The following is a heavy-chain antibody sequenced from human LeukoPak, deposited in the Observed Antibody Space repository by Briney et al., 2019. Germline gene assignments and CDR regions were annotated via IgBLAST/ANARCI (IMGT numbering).Heavy chain of an antibody. Sequence: PGGSLRLSCAASGFTFSSYAMHWVRQAPGKGLEWVAVISYDGSNKYYADSVKGLFTISKDNSKNTLYLQMNSLRAEDTAVYYCARGRRYYYDSSGADYWGQGTLVTVSS. V-gene: IGHV3-30*04. J-gene: IGHJ4*02. D-gene: IGHD3-22*01. CDR3: ARGRRYYYDSSGADY. CDR1: GFTFSSYA. CDR2: ISYDGSNK.